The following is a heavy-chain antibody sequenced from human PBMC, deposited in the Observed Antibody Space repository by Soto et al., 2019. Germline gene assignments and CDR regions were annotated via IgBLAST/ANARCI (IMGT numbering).Heavy chain of an antibody. Sequence: SLTLCLSCAISGDSVSSKSAAWNCIRHSPSRGLEWLGRTYYRSKYTSKWSNDYAVSVKSRITSSPDTSKNQFSLQLYSVTPEGTAVYYCAEVSCFRGMDVWGEGTPVHLSS. V-gene: IGHV6-1*01. J-gene: IGHJ6*04. CDR1: GDSVSSKSAA. CDR2: TYYRSKYTSKWSN. CDR3: AEVSCFRGMDV.